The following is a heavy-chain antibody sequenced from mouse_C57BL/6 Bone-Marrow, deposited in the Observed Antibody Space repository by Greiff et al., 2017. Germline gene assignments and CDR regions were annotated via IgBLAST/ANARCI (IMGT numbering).Heavy chain of an antibody. D-gene: IGHD1-1*01. V-gene: IGHV1-19*01. J-gene: IGHJ2*01. CDR3: ARLTYYVEFDY. Sequence: EVQLQQSGPVLVKPGASVKMSCKASGYTFTDYYMNWVKQSHGKSLEWIGVINPYNGGTSYNQKFKGKATLTVDKSSSTAYMELNSLTSEDSAVYYCARLTYYVEFDYWGQGTTLTVSS. CDR2: INPYNGGT. CDR1: GYTFTDYY.